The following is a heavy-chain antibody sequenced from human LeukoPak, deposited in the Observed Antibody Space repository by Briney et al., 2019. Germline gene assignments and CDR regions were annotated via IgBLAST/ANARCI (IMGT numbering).Heavy chain of an antibody. Sequence: SETLSLTCTVSGGSISSTTYYWGWIRQPPGKGLEWIGSIYYSGTTYYNPSLKSRLTISVDTSKNQFSLKLNSVTAADTAVYYCARSAPQVGDYWGQGTLVTVSS. J-gene: IGHJ4*02. CDR1: GGSISSTTYY. CDR3: ARSAPQVGDY. CDR2: IYYSGTT. V-gene: IGHV4-39*01. D-gene: IGHD1-26*01.